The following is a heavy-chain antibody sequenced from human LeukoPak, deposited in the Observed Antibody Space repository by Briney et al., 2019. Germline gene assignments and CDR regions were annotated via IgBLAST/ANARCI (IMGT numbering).Heavy chain of an antibody. J-gene: IGHJ4*02. CDR1: GFTFSSSA. D-gene: IGHD3-10*01. CDR3: AKTYYYGSGSYYPFDY. CDR2: ISASGGST. Sequence: GGSLRLSCAASGFTFSSSAMSWVRQVPGKGLEWVSGISASGGSTYYADSVRGRFTISRDNSKNTLYLQMNSLRAEDTAVYYCAKTYYYGSGSYYPFDYWGQGTLVTVSS. V-gene: IGHV3-23*01.